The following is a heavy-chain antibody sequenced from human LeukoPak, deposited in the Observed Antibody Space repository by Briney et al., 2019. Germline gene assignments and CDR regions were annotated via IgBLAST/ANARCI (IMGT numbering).Heavy chain of an antibody. D-gene: IGHD3-10*01. V-gene: IGHV3-23*01. J-gene: IGHJ6*02. CDR3: AKDYYGSGGNPYYYYGMDV. CDR2: ISGSGGST. CDR1: GFTFSSYA. Sequence: GGSLRLSCAASGFTFSSYAMSWVRQAPGKGLEWVSAISGSGGSTYYADSVKGRFTISRDNSKNTLYLQMNSLRAEDTAVYYCAKDYYGSGGNPYYYYGMDVWGQGTTVTVSS.